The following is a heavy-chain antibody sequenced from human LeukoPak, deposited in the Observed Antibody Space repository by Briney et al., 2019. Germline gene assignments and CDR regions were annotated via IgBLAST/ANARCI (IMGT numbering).Heavy chain of an antibody. CDR2: IKEDGSAK. CDR3: ARYENGGIDY. CDR1: GFSFSNYW. Sequence: GGSLRLSCAASGFSFSNYWMSWVRQAPGKGLEWVANIKEDGSAKYYVDSVKGRFTTSRDNAKNTLYLQMNNLRAEDTAVYYCARYENGGIDYWGQGTLVTVSS. J-gene: IGHJ4*02. V-gene: IGHV3-7*03. D-gene: IGHD2-15*01.